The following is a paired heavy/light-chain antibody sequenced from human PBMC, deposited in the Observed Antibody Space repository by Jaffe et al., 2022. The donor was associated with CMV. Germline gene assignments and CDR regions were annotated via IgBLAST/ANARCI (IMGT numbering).Heavy chain of an antibody. J-gene: IGHJ4*02. CDR2: ISNFGTYI. CDR3: ARDLDGSGYYGFRY. V-gene: IGHV3-21*01. Sequence: EVQLVESGGGRVKPGGSLRLSCEASGFTFSDYTMNWVRRAPGKGLEWVSSISNFGTYIFYSDSVKGRFTISRDNARESVYLQMNSLSGDDTAVYYCARDLDGSGYYGFRYWGQGTLVTVSS. CDR1: GFTFSDYT. D-gene: IGHD5-12*01.
Light chain of an antibody. CDR3: QSTDSSGTPWF. CDR2: KDN. V-gene: IGLV3-25*03. J-gene: IGLJ2*01. CDR1: ALPKQY. Sequence: SYELTQPPSVSVSPGQTATITCSGDALPKQYAYWYQQKPGQAPVLLIYKDNQRPSGIPERVSGSSSGTTVTLTIVGVQAEDEADYYCQSTDSSGTPWFFGGGTRLTV.